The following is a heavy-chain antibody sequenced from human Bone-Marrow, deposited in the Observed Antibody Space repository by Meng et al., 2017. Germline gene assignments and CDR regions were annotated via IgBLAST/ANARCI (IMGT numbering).Heavy chain of an antibody. CDR2: INPNSGGT. V-gene: IGHV1-2*06. Sequence: ASVKVSCKASGYTFTGYYMHWVRQAPGQGLEWMGRINPNSGGTSYAQKFQGRVTMTGDTSINTAYMELSRLRSDDTAVYYCARSLSYGDAFGGVQIDYWGQGTLVTVSS. CDR3: ARSLSYGDAFGGVQIDY. CDR1: GYTFTGYY. J-gene: IGHJ4*02. D-gene: IGHD4-17*01.